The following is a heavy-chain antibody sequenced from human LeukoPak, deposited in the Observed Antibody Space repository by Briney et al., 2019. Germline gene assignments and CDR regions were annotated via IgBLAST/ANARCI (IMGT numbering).Heavy chain of an antibody. J-gene: IGHJ4*02. V-gene: IGHV4-34*01. D-gene: IGHD3-22*01. Sequence: NASETLSLTCAVYGGSFSGYYWSWIRQPPGKGLEWIGEINHSGSTNYNPSLKSRVTISVDTSNNQFSLKLSSVTAADTAVYYCARDGGSDDSSGYYYYYFDYWGQGTLVTVSS. CDR2: INHSGST. CDR1: GGSFSGYY. CDR3: ARDGGSDDSSGYYYYYFDY.